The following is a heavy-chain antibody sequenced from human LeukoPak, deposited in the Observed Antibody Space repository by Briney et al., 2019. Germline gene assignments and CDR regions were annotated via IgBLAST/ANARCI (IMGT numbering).Heavy chain of an antibody. CDR2: IYHIVNT. J-gene: IGHJ5*02. Sequence: TLSLTFAFTGASVSSGGSSWAWIRQPPGKGLEWIGYIYHIVNTFYNPSLQSRVTISVDRAKNQVPLRLTSVTAADTAVYYCARDSYGLGSNYFDPWGQGTQVTVSS. V-gene: IGHV4-30-2*01. D-gene: IGHD3-10*01. CDR1: GASVSSGGSS. CDR3: ARDSYGLGSNYFDP.